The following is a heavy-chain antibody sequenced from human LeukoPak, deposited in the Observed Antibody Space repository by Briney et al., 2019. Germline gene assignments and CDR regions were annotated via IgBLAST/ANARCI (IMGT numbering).Heavy chain of an antibody. J-gene: IGHJ4*02. CDR1: GGTFSSYA. CDR3: ARLYCSSTSCYGGPFDY. CDR2: IIPIFGTA. Sequence: GASVKVSCKASGGTFSSYATSWVRQAPGQGLEWMGGIIPIFGTANYAQKFQGRVTITADESTSTAYMELSSLRSEDTAVYYCARLYCSSTSCYGGPFDYWGQGTLVTVSS. V-gene: IGHV1-69*13. D-gene: IGHD2-2*01.